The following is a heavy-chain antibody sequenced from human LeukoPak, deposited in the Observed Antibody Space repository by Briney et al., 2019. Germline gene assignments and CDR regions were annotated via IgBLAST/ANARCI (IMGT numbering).Heavy chain of an antibody. CDR2: INPNSGGT. CDR1: GYTFTGYY. CDR3: ARGRDGYNDFGYFDY. D-gene: IGHD5-24*01. J-gene: IGHJ4*02. V-gene: IGHV1-2*02. Sequence: ASVKVSCKASGYTFTGYYMHWVRQAPGQGLEWMGWINPNSGGTNYAQKFQGRVAMTRDTSISTAYMELSRLRSDDTAVYYCARGRDGYNDFGYFDYWGQGTLVTSPQ.